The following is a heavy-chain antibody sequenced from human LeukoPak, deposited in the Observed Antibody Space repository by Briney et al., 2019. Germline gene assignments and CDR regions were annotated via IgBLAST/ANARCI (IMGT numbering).Heavy chain of an antibody. CDR1: GYIFTNYW. CDR2: IYPDDSDT. V-gene: IGHV5-51*01. CDR3: ARRSYYDSGGYYYDF. Sequence: PGASLKISCKGSGYIFTNYWIAWVRQMPGKGLEWMGIIYPDDSDTRYSPSFQGQVTISADKSISTAYLQWSSLKASDTAMYYCARRSYYDSGGYYYDFWGQGTLVTVSS. D-gene: IGHD3-22*01. J-gene: IGHJ4*02.